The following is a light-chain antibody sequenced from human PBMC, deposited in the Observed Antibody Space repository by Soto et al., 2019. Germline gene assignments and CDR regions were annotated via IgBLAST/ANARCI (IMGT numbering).Light chain of an antibody. CDR1: SNDVGGYNY. V-gene: IGLV2-14*01. Sequence: QSALTQPASVSGSPGQSITISCTGTSNDVGGYNYVSWYQQHPGKAPKLIIYDVSNRPSGVSNRFSGSKSGNTASLTISGLQAEDEADYYCSSYTSSSIYVFGTGTKVTVL. J-gene: IGLJ1*01. CDR2: DVS. CDR3: SSYTSSSIYV.